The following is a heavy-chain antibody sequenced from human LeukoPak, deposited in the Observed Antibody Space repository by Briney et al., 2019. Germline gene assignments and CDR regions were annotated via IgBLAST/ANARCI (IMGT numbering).Heavy chain of an antibody. CDR2: ISAYNGNT. CDR1: GYTFTSYG. Sequence: ASVKVSCKASGYTFTSYGISWVRQAPGQGLEWMGWISAYNGNTNYAQKLQGRVAMTTDTSTSTAYMELRSLRSDDTAVYYCARGRQWLVPVDAFDIWGQGTMVTVSS. D-gene: IGHD6-19*01. CDR3: ARGRQWLVPVDAFDI. V-gene: IGHV1-18*01. J-gene: IGHJ3*02.